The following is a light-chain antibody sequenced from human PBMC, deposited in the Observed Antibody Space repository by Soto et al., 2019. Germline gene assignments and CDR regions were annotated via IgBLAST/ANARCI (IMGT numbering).Light chain of an antibody. CDR1: QSVSSNY. CDR2: GAS. Sequence: EIVLTQSPGTLSLSPGERATLSCRASQSVSSNYLAWYQQRPGQAPRLLIFGASYRATGIPDRFSGSGSGTDFTFTISILEPEDFAFYYCQQYDCSPPTFTFGPGTKVDSK. V-gene: IGKV3-20*01. CDR3: QQYDCSPPTFT. J-gene: IGKJ3*01.